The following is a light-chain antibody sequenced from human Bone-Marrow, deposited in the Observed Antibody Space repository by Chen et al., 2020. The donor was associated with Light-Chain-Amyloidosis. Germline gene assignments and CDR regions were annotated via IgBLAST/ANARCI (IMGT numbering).Light chain of an antibody. CDR3: QQYNSPPFT. CDR2: KAS. CDR1: QRISSW. V-gene: IGKV1-5*03. J-gene: IGKJ3*01. Sequence: DIHMTPSPSPLSASVGDRATITCRASQRISSWLAWYQQKPGKAPKPLIYKASSLESGVPSRFSGSGSGTEFTLTISSLQPDDFATYFCQQYNSPPFTFGPGTKVDIK.